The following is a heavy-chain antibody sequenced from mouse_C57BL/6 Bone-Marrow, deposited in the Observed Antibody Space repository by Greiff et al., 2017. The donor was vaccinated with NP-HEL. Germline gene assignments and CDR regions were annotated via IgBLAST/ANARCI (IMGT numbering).Heavy chain of an antibody. J-gene: IGHJ3*01. Sequence: VQLQQSGAELVRPGTSVKVSCKASGYAFTNYLIEWVKQRPGQGLEWIGVINPGSGGTNYNEKFKGKATLTADKSSSTAYMQLSSLTSEDSAVYFCARSHNWDVWFAYWGQGTLVTVSA. CDR2: INPGSGGT. D-gene: IGHD4-1*01. CDR3: ARSHNWDVWFAY. CDR1: GYAFTNYL. V-gene: IGHV1-54*01.